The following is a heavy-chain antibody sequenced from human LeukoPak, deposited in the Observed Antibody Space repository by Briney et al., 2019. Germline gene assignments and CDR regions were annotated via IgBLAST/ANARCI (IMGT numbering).Heavy chain of an antibody. CDR2: ISGSGGST. V-gene: IGHV3-23*01. CDR1: GLTFSSYG. J-gene: IGHJ4*02. Sequence: PGGSLRLSCAASGLTFSSYGMHWVRQAPGKGLEWVSAISGSGGSTYYADSVKGRFTISRDNSKNTLYLQMNSLRAEDTAVYYCAKGVTTVTPYFDYWGQGTLVTVSS. D-gene: IGHD4-11*01. CDR3: AKGVTTVTPYFDY.